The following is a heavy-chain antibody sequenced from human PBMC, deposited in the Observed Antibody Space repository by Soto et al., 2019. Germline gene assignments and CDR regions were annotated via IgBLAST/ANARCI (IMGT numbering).Heavy chain of an antibody. Sequence: QVQLVQSGAEVKKPGASVKVSCKASGYTFTSYAMHWVRQAPGQRLEWMGWINAGNGNTKYSQKFQGRVTITRDTSASTAYMELGSLRSEDTAVYYCASSIAAAGMGYYYYGMDVWGQGTTVTVSS. D-gene: IGHD6-13*01. CDR3: ASSIAAAGMGYYYYGMDV. V-gene: IGHV1-3*01. J-gene: IGHJ6*02. CDR1: GYTFTSYA. CDR2: INAGNGNT.